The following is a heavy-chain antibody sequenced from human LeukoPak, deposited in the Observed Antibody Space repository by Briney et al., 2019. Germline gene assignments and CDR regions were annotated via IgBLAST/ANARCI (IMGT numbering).Heavy chain of an antibody. Sequence: SETLSLPCTVSGGSISSYYWSWIRQPPGKGLEWLGYNYYSGSTNYNPSLKSRVTISVDTSKNQFSLKLSSVTAADTAVYYCARSLGYYDSSGYKLHWFDPWGQGTLVTVSS. J-gene: IGHJ5*02. CDR2: NYYSGST. CDR3: ARSLGYYDSSGYKLHWFDP. V-gene: IGHV4-59*01. D-gene: IGHD3-22*01. CDR1: GGSISSYY.